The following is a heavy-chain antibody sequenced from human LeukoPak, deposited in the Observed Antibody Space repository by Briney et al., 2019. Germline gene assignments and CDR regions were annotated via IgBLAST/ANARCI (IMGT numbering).Heavy chain of an antibody. CDR1: GGSFSGYY. CDR2: INHSGST. J-gene: IGHJ6*03. D-gene: IGHD3-10*01. V-gene: IGHV4-34*01. CDR3: ARQGATMVRGVWDYYYYYYMDV. Sequence: PSETLSLTCAVYGGSFSGYYWSWIRQPPGKGLEWIGEINHSGSTNYNPSLKSRVTISVDTSKNQFSLKLSSVTAADTAVYYCARQGATMVRGVWDYYYYYYMDVWGKGTTVTISS.